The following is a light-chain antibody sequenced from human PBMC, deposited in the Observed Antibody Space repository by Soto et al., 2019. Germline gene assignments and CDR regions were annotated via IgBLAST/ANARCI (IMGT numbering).Light chain of an antibody. CDR3: QSTDSSNTYVI. CDR2: KDS. CDR1: ALPKKY. J-gene: IGLJ2*01. Sequence: SSELIQPPSVSVSPGQTARITCSGDALPKKYAYWYQQKPGQAPVLVIYKDSERPSGIPERFSGSSSGTTVTLTISGVQAEDEADYYCQSTDSSNTYVIFGGGTKVTVL. V-gene: IGLV3-25*03.